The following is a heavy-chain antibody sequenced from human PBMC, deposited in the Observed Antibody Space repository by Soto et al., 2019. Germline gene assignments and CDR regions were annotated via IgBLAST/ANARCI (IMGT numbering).Heavy chain of an antibody. CDR1: GGSFSGYY. J-gene: IGHJ5*02. V-gene: IGHV4-34*01. CDR3: ARGRFNWNYIKWFDP. Sequence: NPSETLSLTCAVYGGSFSGYYWSWIRQPPGKGLEWIGEINHSGSTNYNPSLKSRVTISVDTSKNQFSLKLSSVTAADTAVYYCARGRFNWNYIKWFDPWGQGTLVTVSS. D-gene: IGHD1-7*01. CDR2: INHSGST.